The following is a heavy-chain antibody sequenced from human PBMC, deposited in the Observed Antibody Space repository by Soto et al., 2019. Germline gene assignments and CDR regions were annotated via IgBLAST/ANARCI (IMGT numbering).Heavy chain of an antibody. CDR2: VYYSGST. D-gene: IGHD2-15*01. Sequence: AETLSLTCTVSGGSVSSGSYYWIWIRHPPGKGLEWIGYVYYSGSTNYNPSLKSRVTISVDTSKNQFSLKLSSVTAADTAVYYCARDRCSGGSCYSHYYYGMDVWGQGTTVTVSS. CDR3: ARDRCSGGSCYSHYYYGMDV. J-gene: IGHJ6*02. V-gene: IGHV4-61*01. CDR1: GGSVSSGSYY.